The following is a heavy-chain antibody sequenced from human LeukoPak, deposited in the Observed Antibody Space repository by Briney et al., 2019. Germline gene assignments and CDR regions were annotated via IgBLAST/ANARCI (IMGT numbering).Heavy chain of an antibody. CDR2: ISGSGGST. CDR1: GFTFSSFT. J-gene: IGHJ4*02. D-gene: IGHD4-17*01. CDR3: AKVHDYGDYVTLYYFDY. Sequence: GGSLRLSCAASGFTFSSFTMNWVRQAPGEGLEWVSAISGSGGSTYYADSVKGRFTISRDNSKNTLYLQMNSLRAEDTAVYYCAKVHDYGDYVTLYYFDYWGQGTLVTVSS. V-gene: IGHV3-23*01.